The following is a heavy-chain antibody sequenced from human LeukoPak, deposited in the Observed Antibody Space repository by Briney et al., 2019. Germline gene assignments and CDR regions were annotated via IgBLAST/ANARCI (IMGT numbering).Heavy chain of an antibody. CDR1: GFTFSSYW. V-gene: IGHV3-7*01. J-gene: IGHJ4*02. Sequence: PGGSLRLSCAASGFTFSSYWMSWVRQAPGKGLEWVANIKQDGSEKYYVDSVKGRFTISRDNAKNSLYLQMNSLRAEDTAVYYCARLNYYDSSGPNPYFDYWGQGTLVTVSS. CDR2: IKQDGSEK. D-gene: IGHD3-22*01. CDR3: ARLNYYDSSGPNPYFDY.